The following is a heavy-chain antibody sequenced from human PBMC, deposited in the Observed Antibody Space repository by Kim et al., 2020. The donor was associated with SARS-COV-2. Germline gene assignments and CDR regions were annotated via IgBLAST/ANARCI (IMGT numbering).Heavy chain of an antibody. CDR3: VRHWSLGATRGAFDA. D-gene: IGHD1-26*01. Sequence: SETLSLTCAVSGDSLTDSQYYWGWVRQFPGKGLEWVGSMFRSGNIYHNPSLKTRVSVSFDTPKNEVSVKLTSVAAADTAVYYCVRHWSLGATRGAFDAWGQGALVIVSS. CDR1: GDSLTDSQYY. V-gene: IGHV4-39*01. CDR2: MFRSGNI. J-gene: IGHJ4*02.